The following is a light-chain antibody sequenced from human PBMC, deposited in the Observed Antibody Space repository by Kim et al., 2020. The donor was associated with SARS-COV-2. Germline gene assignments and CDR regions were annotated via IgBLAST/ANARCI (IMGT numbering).Light chain of an antibody. Sequence: ASVGDRVTITCRASQYISTYLNWYRQKPGKAPELLIYYISTLHSGVPSRFSGSGSGTDFTLTISSLQPDDFAIYYCQQNYDNPWTFGQGTKVDIK. CDR1: QYISTY. CDR2: YIS. J-gene: IGKJ1*01. V-gene: IGKV1-39*01. CDR3: QQNYDNPWT.